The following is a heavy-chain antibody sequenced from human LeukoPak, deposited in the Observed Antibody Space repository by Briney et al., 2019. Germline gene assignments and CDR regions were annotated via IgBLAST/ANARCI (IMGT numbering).Heavy chain of an antibody. J-gene: IGHJ4*02. Sequence: SETLSLTCTVSGGSISSYYWSWIRQPAGKGLEWIGRIYTSGSTSYNSSLKSRVTMPVDTSKNQFSLKLRSVTAADTAVYYCARDVGGYNYGYSVDYWGQGTLVSVSS. CDR3: ARDVGGYNYGYSVDY. CDR2: IYTSGST. CDR1: GGSISSYY. V-gene: IGHV4-4*07. D-gene: IGHD5-18*01.